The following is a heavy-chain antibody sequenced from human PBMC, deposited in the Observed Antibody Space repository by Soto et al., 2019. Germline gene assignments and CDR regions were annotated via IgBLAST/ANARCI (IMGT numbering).Heavy chain of an antibody. CDR3: ATISVASNTVY. CDR1: DGSFSEYY. CDR2: INHSGST. J-gene: IGHJ4*02. Sequence: PSESMSLTCAVYDGSFSEYYWIWIRQPPGKGLEWIGEINHSGSTNYNPSLQSRVTISVDTSKNQFSLKLSSVTAGDTAVYYCATISVASNTVYWGQGTQVTVSS. V-gene: IGHV4-34*01. D-gene: IGHD4-4*01.